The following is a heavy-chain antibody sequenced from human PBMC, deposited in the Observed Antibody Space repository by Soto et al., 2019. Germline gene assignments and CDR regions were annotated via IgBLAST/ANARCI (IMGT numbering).Heavy chain of an antibody. CDR1: GYTFTSNG. V-gene: IGHV1-8*01. CDR2: MNPNSGST. CDR3: VRAKSGYDFDY. J-gene: IGHJ4*02. D-gene: IGHD5-12*01. Sequence: GPSVKVSCKASGYTFTSNGINWVRQATGQGLEWMGWMNPNSGSTGYAQKFQGRVTLTRDTSTNTAYMELSSLRSEDTAVYYCVRAKSGYDFDYWGQGTLVTVSS.